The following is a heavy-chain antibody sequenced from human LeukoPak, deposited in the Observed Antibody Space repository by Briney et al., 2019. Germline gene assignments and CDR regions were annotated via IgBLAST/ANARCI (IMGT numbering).Heavy chain of an antibody. Sequence: ASVKVSCKASGYTLTGYYMHWVRQAPGQGLEWMGWINPNSGGTNYAQKFQGRVTMTRDTSISTAYMELSRLRSDDTAVYYCAREDCSSTSCYLGFGYWGQGTLVTVSS. CDR1: GYTLTGYY. D-gene: IGHD2-2*01. V-gene: IGHV1-2*02. CDR3: AREDCSSTSCYLGFGY. CDR2: INPNSGGT. J-gene: IGHJ4*02.